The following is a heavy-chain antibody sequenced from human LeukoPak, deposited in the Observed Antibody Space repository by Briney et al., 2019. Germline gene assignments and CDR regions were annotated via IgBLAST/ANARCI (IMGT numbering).Heavy chain of an antibody. CDR2: IYSGGST. J-gene: IGHJ1*01. D-gene: IGHD4-17*01. CDR3: AKHSTYGDSTFQH. CDR1: GFTVSSNY. V-gene: IGHV3-66*04. Sequence: GGSLRLSCAASGFTVSSNYMSWVRQAPGKGLEWVSVIYSGGSTYYADSVKGRFTISRDNSKNTLYLQMNSLRAEDTAVYYCAKHSTYGDSTFQHWGQGTLVTVSS.